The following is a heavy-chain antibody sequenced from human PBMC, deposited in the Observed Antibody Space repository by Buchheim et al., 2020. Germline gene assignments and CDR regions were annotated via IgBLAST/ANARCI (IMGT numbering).Heavy chain of an antibody. D-gene: IGHD7-27*01. CDR1: GFTFSSHA. J-gene: IGHJ4*02. Sequence: QVQLVESGGGVVQPGRSLRLSCAASGFTFSSHAMHWVRQAPGKGPEWVALISHDGNYRQSTDSVKGRFTISRGNSENTQYLQMNTLRPDDTAVYYCVSELGARNFDHWGQGTL. V-gene: IGHV3-30*03. CDR3: VSELGARNFDH. CDR2: ISHDGNYR.